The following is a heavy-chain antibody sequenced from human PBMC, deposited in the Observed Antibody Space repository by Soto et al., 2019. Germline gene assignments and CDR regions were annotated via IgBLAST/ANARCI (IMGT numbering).Heavy chain of an antibody. CDR1: GYPFSAYY. CDR2: INPKFGDT. CDR3: ARNMDYYYGPGSGNGHGV. Sequence: QVQLVQSGAEVKEPGDSVMVSCEASGYPFSAYYIHWVRQAPGQGLEWMGWINPKFGDTTYAQDFQGRVTMTRDMSISTVYMELSRLTSDDTAIYYCARNMDYYYGPGSGNGHGVWGQGTTVTVSS. V-gene: IGHV1-2*02. J-gene: IGHJ6*02. D-gene: IGHD3-10*01.